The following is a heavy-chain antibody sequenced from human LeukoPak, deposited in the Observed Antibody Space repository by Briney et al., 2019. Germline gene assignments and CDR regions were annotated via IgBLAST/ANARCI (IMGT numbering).Heavy chain of an antibody. V-gene: IGHV4-39*01. Sequence: SETLSLTCSVSGGSIGSSSYYWDWIRQPPGKGLEWIGSIYYSGSTYYNPSLKSRVTISVDTSKNQFSLKLSSVTAADTAVYYCACPSGNHLYSFDYWGQGTLVTVSS. J-gene: IGHJ4*02. CDR2: IYYSGST. D-gene: IGHD1-14*01. CDR3: ACPSGNHLYSFDY. CDR1: GGSIGSSSYY.